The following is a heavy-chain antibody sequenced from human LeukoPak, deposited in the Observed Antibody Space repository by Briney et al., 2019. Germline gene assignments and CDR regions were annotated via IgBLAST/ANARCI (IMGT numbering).Heavy chain of an antibody. CDR3: ARSYYYGSGSYGMDV. V-gene: IGHV4-30-4*01. J-gene: IGHJ6*02. Sequence: SETLSLTCTVSGGSISSGDYCWSWIRQPPGKGLEWIGYIYYSGSTNYNPSLKSRVTISVDTSKNQFSLKLSSVTAADTAVYYCARSYYYGSGSYGMDVWGQGTTVTVSS. CDR2: IYYSGST. D-gene: IGHD3-10*01. CDR1: GGSISSGDYC.